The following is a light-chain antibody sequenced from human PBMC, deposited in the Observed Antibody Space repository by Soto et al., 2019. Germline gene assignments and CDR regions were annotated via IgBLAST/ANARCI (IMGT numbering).Light chain of an antibody. CDR3: QQYESTPPT. CDR2: WAS. CDR1: QSVLYSSNNQTS. V-gene: IGKV4-1*01. J-gene: IGKJ2*01. Sequence: DIGMTQSPDSLAVSLGERATINCKSSQSVLYSSNNQTSLAWYQQRPGQPPKLLIYWASTRESVVPDRFTGSGSGTGFTLLITRLQAEDVAVYSCQQYESTPPTFGQGTKWEI.